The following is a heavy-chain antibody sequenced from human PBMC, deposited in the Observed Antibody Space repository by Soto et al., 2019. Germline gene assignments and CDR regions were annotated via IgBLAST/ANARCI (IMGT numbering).Heavy chain of an antibody. Sequence: GLSLRLSCAASGFTFGNYWMHWVRQAPGKGLVWVSRISDYGRINYADSVKDRFIISRDDATSELYLQLNDLRVEDTATYYCARGGLEPFAHWGQGAPVTVSS. CDR2: ISDYGRI. CDR1: GFTFGNYW. D-gene: IGHD1-1*01. CDR3: ARGGLEPFAH. J-gene: IGHJ4*02. V-gene: IGHV3-74*01.